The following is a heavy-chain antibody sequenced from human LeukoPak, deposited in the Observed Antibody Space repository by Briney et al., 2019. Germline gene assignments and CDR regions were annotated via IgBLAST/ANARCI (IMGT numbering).Heavy chain of an antibody. CDR1: GYTFTSYD. V-gene: IGHV1-18*01. J-gene: IGHJ3*02. D-gene: IGHD3-22*01. Sequence: ASVKVSCKASGYTFTSYDINWVRQATGQGLEWMGWISAYNGNTNYAQKFQGRVTMTTDTSTSTAYMELRSLTSDDTAVYYCARDMIVVAATKDAFDIWGQGTMVTVSS. CDR3: ARDMIVVAATKDAFDI. CDR2: ISAYNGNT.